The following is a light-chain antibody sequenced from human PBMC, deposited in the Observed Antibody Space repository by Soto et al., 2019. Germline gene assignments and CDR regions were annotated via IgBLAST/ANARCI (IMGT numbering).Light chain of an antibody. CDR3: QQYNNWPPVT. CDR2: GAS. Sequence: IVMTQSPATLSVSPGERATLSCRASQNVNSNLAWYQQKPGQAPRLLIYGASTRATGVPARFSGSGSGTEFTITINSLQSEDFADYYCQQYNNWPPVTFGQGTRLELK. V-gene: IGKV3-15*01. J-gene: IGKJ5*01. CDR1: QNVNSN.